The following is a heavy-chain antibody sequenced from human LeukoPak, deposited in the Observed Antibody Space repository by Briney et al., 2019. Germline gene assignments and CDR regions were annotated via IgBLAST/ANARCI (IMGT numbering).Heavy chain of an antibody. CDR3: AKADDYYDSSGYPY. V-gene: IGHV3-30*02. CDR1: GFTFSSYG. CDR2: IRYEGSNK. D-gene: IGHD3-22*01. Sequence: GGSLRLSCAASGFTFSSYGMHWVRQAPGKGLEWVAFIRYEGSNKYYADSVKGRFTISRDNSKNTLYLQMNSLRAEDTAVYYCAKADDYYDSSGYPYWGQGTLVTVSS. J-gene: IGHJ4*02.